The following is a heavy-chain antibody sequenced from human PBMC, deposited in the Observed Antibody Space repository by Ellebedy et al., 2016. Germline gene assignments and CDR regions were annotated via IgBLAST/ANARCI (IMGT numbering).Heavy chain of an antibody. CDR1: GGSFSGYY. CDR3: ARVAYGDYWWFDP. J-gene: IGHJ5*02. Sequence: SETLSLTCAVYGGSFSGYYWSWIRQPPGKGLEWIGEINHSGSTNYNPSLKSRVTILVDTSKKQISLKLSSVTAADTAVYYCARVAYGDYWWFDPWGQGTLVTVSS. CDR2: INHSGST. D-gene: IGHD4-17*01. V-gene: IGHV4-34*01.